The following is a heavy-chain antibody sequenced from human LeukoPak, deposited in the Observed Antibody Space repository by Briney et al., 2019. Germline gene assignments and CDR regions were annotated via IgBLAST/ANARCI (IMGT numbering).Heavy chain of an antibody. CDR2: INWNGGSK. D-gene: IGHD3-10*02. J-gene: IGHJ6*04. CDR1: GFTFNDYG. Sequence: GGSLRLSCAASGFTFNDYGMRWVGQAQGKGLEWVSGINWNGGSKGYADSVRGGFTISRDNAKNSLYLQMNSLRAEDTAVYYCAELGITMIGGVRGKGTTVTISS. V-gene: IGHV3-20*04. CDR3: AELGITMIGGV.